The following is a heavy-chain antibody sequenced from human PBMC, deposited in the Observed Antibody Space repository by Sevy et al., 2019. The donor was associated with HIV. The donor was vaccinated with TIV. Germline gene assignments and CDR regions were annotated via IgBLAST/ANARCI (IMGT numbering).Heavy chain of an antibody. Sequence: GGCLRLCCAASGVTFSDYYMTWIRQAPGKGLEWVAYITSSGDTIYYADSVKGRFTISRDNAKNSLYLQMNNLRAEDTAVYYCAREYDYSHYAFDYWGQGTLVTVSS. CDR3: AREYDYSHYAFDY. D-gene: IGHD4-4*01. J-gene: IGHJ4*02. V-gene: IGHV3-11*01. CDR1: GVTFSDYY. CDR2: ITSSGDTI.